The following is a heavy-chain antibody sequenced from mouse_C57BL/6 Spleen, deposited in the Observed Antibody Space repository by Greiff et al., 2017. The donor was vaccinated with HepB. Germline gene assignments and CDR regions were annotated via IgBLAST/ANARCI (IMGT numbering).Heavy chain of an antibody. V-gene: IGHV5-4*01. CDR1: GFTFSSYA. D-gene: IGHD2-12*01. J-gene: IGHJ3*01. CDR3: ARRSNDGGFAY. Sequence: DVHLVESGGGLVKPGGSLKLSCAASGFTFSSYAMSWVRQTPEKRLEWVATISDGGSYTYYPDNVKGRFTISRDNAKNNLYLQMSHLKSEDTAMYYCARRSNDGGFAYWGQGTLVTVSA. CDR2: ISDGGSYT.